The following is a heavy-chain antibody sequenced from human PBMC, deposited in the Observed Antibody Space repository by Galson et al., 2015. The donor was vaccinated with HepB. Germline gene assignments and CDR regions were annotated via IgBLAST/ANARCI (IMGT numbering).Heavy chain of an antibody. Sequence: SLRLSCAASGFTFSDYYMSWIRQAPGKGLEWISYSTSSGSYTNYADSVKGRFTISRDNAKNSLYLQMNSLRAEDTAVYFCASAPNYDLLSGYLDYWGQGTLVTVSS. CDR3: ASAPNYDLLSGYLDY. CDR2: STSSGSYT. J-gene: IGHJ4*02. D-gene: IGHD3-9*01. CDR1: GFTFSDYY. V-gene: IGHV3-11*06.